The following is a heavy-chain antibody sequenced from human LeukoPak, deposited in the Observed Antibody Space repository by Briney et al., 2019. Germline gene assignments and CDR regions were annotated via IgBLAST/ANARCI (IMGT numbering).Heavy chain of an antibody. CDR2: IRYDGSNK. Sequence: GGSLRLSCAASGFTFSSYGMHWVRQAPGKGLEWVAFIRYDGSNKNYADSVKGRFTISRDNSKNTLYLQMNSLRAEDTGVYYCAKYYYGSGFDPWGQGTLVTVSS. V-gene: IGHV3-30*02. J-gene: IGHJ5*02. CDR1: GFTFSSYG. D-gene: IGHD3-10*01. CDR3: AKYYYGSGFDP.